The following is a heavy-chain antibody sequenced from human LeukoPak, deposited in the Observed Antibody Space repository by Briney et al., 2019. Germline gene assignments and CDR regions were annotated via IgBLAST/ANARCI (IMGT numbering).Heavy chain of an antibody. CDR2: ISSSSSYI. J-gene: IGHJ4*02. D-gene: IGHD4-17*01. V-gene: IGHV3-21*04. CDR1: GFTFSSYS. Sequence: GGSLRLSCAASGFTFSSYSMNWVRQAPGKGLEWVSSISSSSSYIYYADSVKGRFTISRDNSKNTLYLQMNSLRAEDTAVYYCANLDYGDYSFDYWGQGTLVTVSS. CDR3: ANLDYGDYSFDY.